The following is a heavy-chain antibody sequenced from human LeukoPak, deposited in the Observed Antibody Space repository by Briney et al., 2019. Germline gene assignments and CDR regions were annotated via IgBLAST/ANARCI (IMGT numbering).Heavy chain of an antibody. CDR1: GFTFSTYW. CDR2: IKEDGSET. V-gene: IGHV3-7*01. J-gene: IGHJ6*03. CDR3: ARCEGFYDYFSGNPTYYFYIDV. Sequence: GGSLRLSCAASGFTFSTYWMCWVRQAPGKGLEWVANIKEDGSETNYVESVKGRFFISRDNAKNSQRLQMNSLRVEDSAVYYCARCEGFYDYFSGNPTYYFYIDVWGKGTTVTVSS. D-gene: IGHD3-16*01.